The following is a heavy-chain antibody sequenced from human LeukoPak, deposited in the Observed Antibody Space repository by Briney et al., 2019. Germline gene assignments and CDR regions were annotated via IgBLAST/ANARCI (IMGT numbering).Heavy chain of an antibody. D-gene: IGHD2-2*01. Sequence: GESLRISCKGSGYKFTNYWIVWVRQMPGKGLEWMGIIYPDDSNTRYSPSFQGQVTISVDKSFSTAYLQWNSLKASDTAMYYCALQPGYCSSASCSHFDFWGQGTLVTVSS. J-gene: IGHJ4*02. V-gene: IGHV5-51*01. CDR1: GYKFTNYW. CDR2: IYPDDSNT. CDR3: ALQPGYCSSASCSHFDF.